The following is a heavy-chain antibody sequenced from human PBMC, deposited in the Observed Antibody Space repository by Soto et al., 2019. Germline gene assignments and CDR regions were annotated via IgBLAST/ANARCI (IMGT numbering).Heavy chain of an antibody. CDR3: ARRGPRVYYDNSDYYYYGMDV. CDR1: GYSFTIYW. Sequence: GESLKISCKGSGYSFTIYWIGWVRQMPGKGLEWMGIIYPGDSDTRYSPSFQGQVTISADKSISTAYLQWSSLKASATAMYYCARRGPRVYYDNSDYYYYGMDVWGQGTTVTVSS. V-gene: IGHV5-51*01. D-gene: IGHD3-22*01. J-gene: IGHJ6*02. CDR2: IYPGDSDT.